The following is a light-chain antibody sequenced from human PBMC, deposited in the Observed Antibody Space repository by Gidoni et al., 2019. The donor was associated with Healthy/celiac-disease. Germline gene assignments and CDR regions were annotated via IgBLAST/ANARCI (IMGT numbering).Light chain of an antibody. CDR1: QSISSY. CDR3: QQSYSTPPEWT. J-gene: IGKJ1*01. CDR2: AAS. Sequence: DIQMTQSPSSLSASVGDRVTITCRASQSISSYLNWYQQKPGKAPKLLIYAASSLQSGVPSRFSGSGSGTDFTLTISSLQPEDFATYYCQQSYSTPPEWTFGQGTKVEI. V-gene: IGKV1-39*01.